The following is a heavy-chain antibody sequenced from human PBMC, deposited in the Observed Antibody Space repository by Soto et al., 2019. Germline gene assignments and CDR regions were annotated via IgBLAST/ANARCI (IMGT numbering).Heavy chain of an antibody. CDR1: GGTFSSYA. CDR2: IIPIFGTA. D-gene: IGHD2-15*01. CDR3: ASAIVVVAAPYYYYGMDV. Sequence: SVKVSWKGAGGTFSSYAISWGRQAPGQGLEWMGGIIPIFGTANYAQKFQGRVTITADESTSTAYMELSSLRSEDTAVYYCASAIVVVAAPYYYYGMDVWGQGTTVTVSS. V-gene: IGHV1-69*13. J-gene: IGHJ6*02.